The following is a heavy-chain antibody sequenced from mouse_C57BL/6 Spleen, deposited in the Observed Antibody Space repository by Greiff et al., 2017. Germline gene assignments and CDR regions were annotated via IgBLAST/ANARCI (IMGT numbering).Heavy chain of an antibody. J-gene: IGHJ4*01. D-gene: IGHD2-5*01. CDR3: ARGGSNGAMDY. V-gene: IGHV1-64*01. CDR2: IHPYSGST. CDR1: GYTFTSYW. Sequence: QVQLQQPGAELVKPGASVKLSCKASGYTFTSYWMHWVKQRPGQGLEWIGMIHPYSGSTNYNEKFKSKATLTVDKSSSTAYMQLSSLTSEDAAVYYCARGGSNGAMDYWGQGTSVTVSS.